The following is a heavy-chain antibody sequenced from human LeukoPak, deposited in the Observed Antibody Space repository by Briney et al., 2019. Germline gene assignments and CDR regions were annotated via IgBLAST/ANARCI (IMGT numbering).Heavy chain of an antibody. CDR2: IYTGGTT. CDR3: ARVGKDCTGGNCYVNWFDP. D-gene: IGHD2-15*01. Sequence: GGSLRLSCAASGFTVSSNYMSWVRQAPGKGLEWVSVIYTGGTTYYADSVKGRFTISRDNSKNTPYLQMNSMRAEDTAVYYCARVGKDCTGGNCYVNWFDPWGQGTLVTVSS. J-gene: IGHJ5*02. V-gene: IGHV3-66*01. CDR1: GFTVSSNY.